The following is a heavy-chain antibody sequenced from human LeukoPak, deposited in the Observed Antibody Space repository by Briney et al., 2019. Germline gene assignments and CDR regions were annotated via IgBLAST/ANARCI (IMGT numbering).Heavy chain of an antibody. D-gene: IGHD3-22*01. J-gene: IGHJ3*02. CDR2: IYYSGST. CDR1: GASISRGGYY. CDR3: ARKNSSGYYYAGNAFDM. Sequence: TTAETLSLTCTVSGASISRGGYYWRWIRQHPGKGLDWIVDIYYSGSTYYNPSLKSRVTISVDTSKKQFSLKLDSVTAADTAVYYCARKNSSGYYYAGNAFDMGGPGTMLTVSS. V-gene: IGHV4-31*03.